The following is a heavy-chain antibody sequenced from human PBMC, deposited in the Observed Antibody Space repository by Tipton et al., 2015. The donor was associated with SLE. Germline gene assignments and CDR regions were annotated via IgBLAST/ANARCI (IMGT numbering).Heavy chain of an antibody. Sequence: SLRLSCAASGFTFSTFWMGWIRQAPGKGLEWGSYISSRGPAIYYADSVKGRFTISRDNAKNSLYLQVNSLRAEDTAVYYCAREGRPNAFDIWGQGTMVTITS. V-gene: IGHV3-11*04. CDR3: AREGRPNAFDI. CDR2: ISSRGPAI. J-gene: IGHJ3*02. CDR1: GFTFSTFW. D-gene: IGHD6-6*01.